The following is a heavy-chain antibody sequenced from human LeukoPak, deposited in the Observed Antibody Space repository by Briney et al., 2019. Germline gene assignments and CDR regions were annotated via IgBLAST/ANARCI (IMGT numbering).Heavy chain of an antibody. CDR3: LRGTGY. V-gene: IGHV3-64D*06. Sequence: GGSLRLSCSLSGFTFSTYVMHWVRQAPGKGLEYVSAISSNGDNTYYADSVKGRFTISRDNSKNTLYLQMSSLRADDTAVYYCLRGTGYWGQGTLVTVSS. J-gene: IGHJ4*02. CDR1: GFTFSTYV. CDR2: ISSNGDNT.